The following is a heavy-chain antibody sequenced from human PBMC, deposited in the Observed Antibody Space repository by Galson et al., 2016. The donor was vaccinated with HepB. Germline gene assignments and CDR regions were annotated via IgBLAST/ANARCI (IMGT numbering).Heavy chain of an antibody. CDR2: IKHDGSEK. CDR1: RFTFSNYW. J-gene: IGHJ4*02. V-gene: IGHV3-7*05. CDR3: ARNGYYFGSSATFYYFDY. Sequence: SLRLSCAASRFTFSNYWMTWVRQAPGKGLEWVANIKHDGSEKYYVDSVKGRFTISRDNAKNSLYLQMNSLRADDTAVYYCARNGYYFGSSATFYYFDYWGQGALVTVSS. D-gene: IGHD3-22*01.